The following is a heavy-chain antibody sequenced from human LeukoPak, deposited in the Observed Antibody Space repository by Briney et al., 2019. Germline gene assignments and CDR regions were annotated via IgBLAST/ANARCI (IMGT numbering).Heavy chain of an antibody. J-gene: IGHJ3*02. CDR2: THYSGRT. CDR1: GGSIGSHY. CDR3: ARDKGGSSGYYYVGFIDT. Sequence: PSETLSLTCTVSGGSIGSHYWSWIRQPPGRGLEWVGYTHYSGRTNYNPSLKSRVTMSVDTSKSQISLRLTSVTAADTAVYYCARDKGGSSGYYYVGFIDTWGQGTLVTVSS. V-gene: IGHV4-59*11. D-gene: IGHD3-22*01.